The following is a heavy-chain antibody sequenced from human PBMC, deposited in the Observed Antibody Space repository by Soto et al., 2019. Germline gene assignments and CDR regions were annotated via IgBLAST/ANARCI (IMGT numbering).Heavy chain of an antibody. CDR3: PRAHAPGRSPHYYGMDV. CDR2: TSYDGSDN. J-gene: IGHJ6*02. D-gene: IGHD2-15*01. CDR1: GFTFTSYA. V-gene: IGHV3-30-3*01. Sequence: QGQLVESGGGVVQPGRSLRLSCAASGFTFTSYAMHWVRQAPGKGLEWVASTSYDGSDNYYADSVKGRFTISRDNSKNMLYLQMSNLSPEDTAVYYCPRAHAPGRSPHYYGMDVWGLGTTVIVSS.